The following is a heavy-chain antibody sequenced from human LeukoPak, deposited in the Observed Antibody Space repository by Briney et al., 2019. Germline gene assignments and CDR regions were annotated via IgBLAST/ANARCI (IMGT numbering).Heavy chain of an antibody. CDR1: GYTFTSYG. D-gene: IGHD6-13*01. Sequence: ASVKVSCKASGYTFTSYGTSWVRQAPGQGLEWMGWISAYNGNTNYAQKLQGRVTMTTDTSTSTAYLELRRLRSDDTAVYYCARDFWYSSFDYWGQGTLVTVSS. V-gene: IGHV1-18*01. J-gene: IGHJ4*02. CDR3: ARDFWYSSFDY. CDR2: ISAYNGNT.